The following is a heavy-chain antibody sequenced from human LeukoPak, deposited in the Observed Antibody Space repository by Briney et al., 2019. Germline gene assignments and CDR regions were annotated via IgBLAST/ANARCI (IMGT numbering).Heavy chain of an antibody. J-gene: IGHJ4*02. CDR3: AKDLDYYDSSGYLDY. Sequence: GGSLRLSCAASGFTFSSYAMSWVRQAPGKGLEWVSAISGSGGSTYYADSVKGRFTISRDNSKNTLYLQMNSLRAEDTAVYYCAKDLDYYDSSGYLDYWGQGTLVTVSS. D-gene: IGHD3-22*01. CDR2: ISGSGGST. CDR1: GFTFSSYA. V-gene: IGHV3-23*01.